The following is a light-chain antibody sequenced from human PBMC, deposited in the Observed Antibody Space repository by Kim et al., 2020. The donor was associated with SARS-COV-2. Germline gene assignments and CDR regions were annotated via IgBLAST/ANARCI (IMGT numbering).Light chain of an antibody. Sequence: PGQPVTISCTGPSSDVGKYKYFSWYQQHPGKAPKLIISEVSKRPAGVPDRFSGSKSGNTASLTISGLQAEDEADYYCCAYAGTYYIFGTGTKVTVL. CDR3: CAYAGTYYI. V-gene: IGLV2-11*01. CDR2: EVS. CDR1: SSDVGKYKY. J-gene: IGLJ1*01.